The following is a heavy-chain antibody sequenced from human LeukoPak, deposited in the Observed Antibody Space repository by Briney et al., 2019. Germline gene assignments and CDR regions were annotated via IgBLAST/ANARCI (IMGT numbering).Heavy chain of an antibody. D-gene: IGHD1-26*01. CDR2: IYYSGST. Sequence: KSSETLSLTCTVSGGSISSYYWSWIRQPPGKGLEWIGYIYYSGSTNYNPSLKSRVTISVDTSKNQFSLKLSSVTAADTAVYYCASSTNDKWELPAFDYWGQGTLVTVSS. CDR1: GGSISSYY. V-gene: IGHV4-59*01. CDR3: ASSTNDKWELPAFDY. J-gene: IGHJ4*02.